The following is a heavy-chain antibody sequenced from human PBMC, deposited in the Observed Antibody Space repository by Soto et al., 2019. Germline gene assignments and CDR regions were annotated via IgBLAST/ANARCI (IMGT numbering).Heavy chain of an antibody. J-gene: IGHJ4*02. D-gene: IGHD6-13*01. CDR1: GFTFSSYG. Sequence: QVQLVESGGGVVQPGRSLRLSCAASGFTFSSYGMHWVRQAPGKGLEWVAVISYDGSNKYYADSVKGRFTISRDNSKNTLYLQMNSLRAEDTAVYYCAKWDSSSWTGAFDYWGQGTLVTVSS. V-gene: IGHV3-30*18. CDR3: AKWDSSSWTGAFDY. CDR2: ISYDGSNK.